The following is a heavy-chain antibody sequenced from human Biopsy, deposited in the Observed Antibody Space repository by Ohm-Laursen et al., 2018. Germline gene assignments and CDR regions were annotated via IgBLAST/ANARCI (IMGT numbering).Heavy chain of an antibody. Sequence: SSVKVSCKVSGGTLSSHGITRVRQAPGQGLEWMGGIIGIFRTAHYAQKFQGRVTITADEFMSTAYMELSSLRSEDTAVYYCARGGGYNWNNGWFDPWGQGTLVTVSS. V-gene: IGHV1-69*01. CDR2: IIGIFRTA. CDR1: GGTLSSHG. CDR3: ARGGGYNWNNGWFDP. D-gene: IGHD1/OR15-1a*01. J-gene: IGHJ5*02.